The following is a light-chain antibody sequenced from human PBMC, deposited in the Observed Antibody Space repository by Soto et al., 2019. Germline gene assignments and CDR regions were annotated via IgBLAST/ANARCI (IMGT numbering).Light chain of an antibody. CDR3: QQRSNWLT. CDR2: AAS. CDR1: QGISNY. Sequence: DIQMTQSPSSLSASIGDRVTITCRASQGISNYLAWYQQKPGKVPKLLIYAASPLQSGLPSRFSGSGSGTDFTLTISSLQPEDVATYYCQQRSNWLTFGPGTKVDIK. J-gene: IGKJ3*01. V-gene: IGKV1-27*01.